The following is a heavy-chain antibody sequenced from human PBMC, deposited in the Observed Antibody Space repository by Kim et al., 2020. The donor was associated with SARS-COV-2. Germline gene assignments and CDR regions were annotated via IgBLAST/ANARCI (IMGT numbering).Heavy chain of an antibody. V-gene: IGHV3-23*01. J-gene: IGHJ2*01. CDR2: ISGSGGST. Sequence: GGSLRLSCAASGFTFSSYVMSWVRQAPGKGLEWVSSISGSGGSTYYADSVKGRFTISRDNSQNTLYLEMTSLRAEDTAVYYCAKGRHGDFFEYFDLWGRGTLVTVSS. CDR3: AKGRHGDFFEYFDL. D-gene: IGHD4-17*01. CDR1: GFTFSSYV.